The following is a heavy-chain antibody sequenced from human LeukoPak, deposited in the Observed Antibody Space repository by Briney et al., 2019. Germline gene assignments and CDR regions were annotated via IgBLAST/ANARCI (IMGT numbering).Heavy chain of an antibody. CDR2: IKQDGSEK. D-gene: IGHD3-3*01. CDR3: ARDLLDFWSGYFWSDP. Sequence: GGSLRLSCAASGFTFSSYWMSWVRQAPGKGLEWVANIKQDGSEKYYVDSVKGRFTISRDNAKNSLYLQMNSLRAEDTAVYYCARDLLDFWSGYFWSDPWGQGTLVTVSS. V-gene: IGHV3-7*01. CDR1: GFTFSSYW. J-gene: IGHJ5*02.